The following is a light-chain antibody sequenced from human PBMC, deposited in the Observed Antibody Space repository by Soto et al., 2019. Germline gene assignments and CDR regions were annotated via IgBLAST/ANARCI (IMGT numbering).Light chain of an antibody. V-gene: IGLV2-8*01. CDR1: SSDVGGYNF. J-gene: IGLJ1*01. Sequence: QSALTQPPSASGSPGQSVTISCTGTSSDVGGYNFVSWYRQYPGKAPKLMIFEVSQRPSGVPERFSGSKSGNTASLTVSGLQAEDEADYYFISYGGNDNFVFGTGTKLTVL. CDR2: EVS. CDR3: ISYGGNDNFV.